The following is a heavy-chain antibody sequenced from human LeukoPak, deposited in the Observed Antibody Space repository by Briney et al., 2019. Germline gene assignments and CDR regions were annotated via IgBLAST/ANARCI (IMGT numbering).Heavy chain of an antibody. CDR1: GFTFSSYW. J-gene: IGHJ4*02. Sequence: PGGSLRLSCAASGFTFSSYWMSWVRQAPGKGLEWVANIKQDGSEKYYVDSVKGRFTISRDNAKNSLYLQMNSLRAEDTAVYYCATVVLAVAGADDYWGQGTLVTVSS. CDR3: ATVVLAVAGADDY. V-gene: IGHV3-7*01. D-gene: IGHD6-19*01. CDR2: IKQDGSEK.